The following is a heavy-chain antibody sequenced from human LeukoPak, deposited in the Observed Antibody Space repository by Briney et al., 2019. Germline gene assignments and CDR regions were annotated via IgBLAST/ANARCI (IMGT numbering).Heavy chain of an antibody. D-gene: IGHD1-26*01. J-gene: IGHJ6*04. CDR2: ISSTSTYI. CDR1: GFTFSSYI. CDR3: ACLVGATQDV. Sequence: GGSLRLSCAASGFTFSSYIMNWVRQAPGKGLEWVSSISSTSTYIYYADSVKGRFTNSRDNAKNSLYLQMNSLRAEDTAVYYCACLVGATQDVWGKGTTVIVSS. V-gene: IGHV3-21*01.